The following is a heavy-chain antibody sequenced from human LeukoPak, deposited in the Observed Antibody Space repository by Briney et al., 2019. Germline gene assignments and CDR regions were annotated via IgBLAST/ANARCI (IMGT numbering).Heavy chain of an antibody. CDR3: ARPYEGCSYGF. V-gene: IGHV3-30*03. CDR1: GFTFSSYG. CDR2: ISYDGSNK. Sequence: GGSLRLSCAASGFTFSSYGMHWVRQAPGKGLEWVAVISYDGSNKYYADSVKGRFTISRGNSKNTLYLQMNSLRAEDTAVYYCARPYEGCSYGFWGQGTLVTVSS. J-gene: IGHJ4*02. D-gene: IGHD5-18*01.